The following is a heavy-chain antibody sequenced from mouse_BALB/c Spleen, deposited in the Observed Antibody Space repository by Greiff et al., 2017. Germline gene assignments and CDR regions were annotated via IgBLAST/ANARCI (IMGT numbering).Heavy chain of an antibody. J-gene: IGHJ2*01. CDR3: AKLLEVHFDY. CDR2: ISYSGST. Sequence: EVKLMESGPGLVKPSQSLSLTCTVTGYSITSDYAWNWIRQFPGNKLEWMGYISYSGSTSYNPSLKSRISITRDTSKNQFFLQLNSVTTEDTATYYCAKLLEVHFDYWGQGTTLTVSS. D-gene: IGHD1-1*01. V-gene: IGHV3-2*02. CDR1: GYSITSDYA.